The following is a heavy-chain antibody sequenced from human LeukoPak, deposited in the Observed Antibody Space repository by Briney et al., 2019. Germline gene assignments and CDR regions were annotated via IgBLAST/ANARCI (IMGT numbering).Heavy chain of an antibody. J-gene: IGHJ4*02. V-gene: IGHV3-48*01. CDR3: ARGYCSGGNCYSLGSRDQLPLDY. CDR1: GFTFSSYS. CDR2: ISSSSSTI. D-gene: IGHD2-15*01. Sequence: GGSLRLSCAASGFTFSSYSMNWVRQAPGKGLEWVSYISSSSSTIYYADSVKGRFTISRDNAKNSLYLQMNSLRAEDTAVYYCARGYCSGGNCYSLGSRDQLPLDYWGQGTLVTVSS.